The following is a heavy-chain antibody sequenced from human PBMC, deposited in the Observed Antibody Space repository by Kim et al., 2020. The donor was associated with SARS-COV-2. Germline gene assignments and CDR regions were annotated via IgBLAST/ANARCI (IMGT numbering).Heavy chain of an antibody. V-gene: IGHV3-23*01. D-gene: IGHD1-1*01. J-gene: IGHJ6*02. Sequence: GGSLRLSCAASEFSFSEYAMSWVRQSPGKGLEWVSAISGSGGDTYYTDSVKGRFTSSRDNSKNTMFLEMNNLRADNTAVFYCVRGPGTTRWGFAYYALDVWGQGTTVTVSS. CDR1: EFSFSEYA. CDR2: ISGSGGDT. CDR3: VRGPGTTRWGFAYYALDV.